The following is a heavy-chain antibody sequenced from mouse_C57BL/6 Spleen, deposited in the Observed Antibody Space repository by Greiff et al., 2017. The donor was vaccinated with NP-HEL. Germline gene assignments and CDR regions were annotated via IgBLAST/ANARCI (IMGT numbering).Heavy chain of an antibody. V-gene: IGHV2-2*01. D-gene: IGHD2-4*01. CDR2: IWSGGST. CDR1: GFSLTSYG. J-gene: IGHJ3*01. CDR3: ASHGDYDGFAY. Sequence: QVQLKESGPGLVQPSQSLSITCTVSGFSLTSYGVHWVRQSPGKGLEWLGVIWSGGSTDYNAAFISRLSISKDNSKSQVFFKMNSLQAEDTAIYYCASHGDYDGFAYGGQGTLVTVSA.